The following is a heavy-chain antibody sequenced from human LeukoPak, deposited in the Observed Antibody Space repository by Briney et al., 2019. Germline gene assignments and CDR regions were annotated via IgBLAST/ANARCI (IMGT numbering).Heavy chain of an antibody. D-gene: IGHD3-22*01. Sequence: SETLSLTCIVSDFSISTGYYWVWIRQPPGKGLEWIGSIYHSGSAYYNPSLKSRVTISVDTSKNQFSLKLSSVTAADTAVYYCARDQSGDYHSSGYENWGQGTLVTVSS. CDR1: DFSISTGYY. J-gene: IGHJ4*02. V-gene: IGHV4-38-2*02. CDR3: ARDQSGDYHSSGYEN. CDR2: IYHSGSA.